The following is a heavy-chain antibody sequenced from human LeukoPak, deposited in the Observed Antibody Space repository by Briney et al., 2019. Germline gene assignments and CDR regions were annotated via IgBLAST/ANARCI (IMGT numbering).Heavy chain of an antibody. CDR1: GDSVSSNSAA. Sequence: SQTLSLTCAISGDSVSSNSAAWNWIRQSPSRGLEWLGRTYYRSKWYNDYAVSVKSRITINPDTSKNQFPLQLNSVTPEDTAVYYCARGGNSSGWYFDWFDPWGQGTLVTVSS. D-gene: IGHD6-19*01. V-gene: IGHV6-1*01. J-gene: IGHJ5*02. CDR2: TYYRSKWYN. CDR3: ARGGNSSGWYFDWFDP.